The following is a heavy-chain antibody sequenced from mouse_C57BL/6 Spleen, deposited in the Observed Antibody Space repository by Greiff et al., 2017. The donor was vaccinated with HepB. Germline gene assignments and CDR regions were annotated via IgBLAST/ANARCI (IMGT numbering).Heavy chain of an antibody. J-gene: IGHJ4*01. Sequence: DVQLVESGGGLVQPGGSLKLSCAASGFTFSDYYMYWVRQTPEKRLEWVAYISTGGGSTYYPDTVKGRFTISRDNAKNTLYLQMSRLKSEDTAMYYGARRTGVNPYYAMDYWGQGTSVTVSS. V-gene: IGHV5-12*01. CDR3: ARRTGVNPYYAMDY. CDR2: ISTGGGST. D-gene: IGHD2-2*01. CDR1: GFTFSDYY.